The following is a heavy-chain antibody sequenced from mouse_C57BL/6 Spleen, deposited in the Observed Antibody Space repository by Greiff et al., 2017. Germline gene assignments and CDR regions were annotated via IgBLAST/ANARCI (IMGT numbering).Heavy chain of an antibody. CDR2: IWWDDDK. D-gene: IGHD1-1*01. Sequence: QVTLKVSGPGILQPSQTLRLTCSFSGFSLSTFGMGVGWIRQPSGKGLEWLAHIWWDDDKYSNPALKSRLTISKDTSKNQVFLKIANVDTADTATYYCARLSTVVAPSGFAYWGQGTLVTVSA. CDR1: GFSLSTFGMG. V-gene: IGHV8-8*01. J-gene: IGHJ3*01. CDR3: ARLSTVVAPSGFAY.